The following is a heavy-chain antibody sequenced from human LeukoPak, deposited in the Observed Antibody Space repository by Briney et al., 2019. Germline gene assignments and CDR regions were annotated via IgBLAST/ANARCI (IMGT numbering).Heavy chain of an antibody. V-gene: IGHV1-3*01. CDR1: GYTFTSYA. Sequence: ASVKVSCKASGYTFTSYAMHWVRQAPGQRLKWMGWINAGNGNTKYSQKFQGRVTITRDTSASTAYMELSSLRSEDTAVYYCARDLLRYFDWLSRPGWFDPWGQGTLVTVSS. J-gene: IGHJ5*02. CDR2: INAGNGNT. D-gene: IGHD3-9*01. CDR3: ARDLLRYFDWLSRPGWFDP.